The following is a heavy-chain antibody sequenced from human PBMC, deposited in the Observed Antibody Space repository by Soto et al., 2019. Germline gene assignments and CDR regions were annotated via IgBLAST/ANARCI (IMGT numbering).Heavy chain of an antibody. CDR1: GYTFTSYG. CDR3: ARAAPILTTLYENYYGMDV. Sequence: ASVKVSCKASGYTFTSYGISWVRQAPGQGLEWMGWISAYNGNTNYAQKLQGRVTMTTDTSTSTAYMELRSLRSDDTAVYYCARAAPILTTLYENYYGMDVWGQGTTVTVSS. D-gene: IGHD4-4*01. V-gene: IGHV1-18*01. CDR2: ISAYNGNT. J-gene: IGHJ6*02.